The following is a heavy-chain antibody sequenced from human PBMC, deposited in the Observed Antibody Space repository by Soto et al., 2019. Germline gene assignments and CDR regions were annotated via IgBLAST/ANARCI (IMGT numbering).Heavy chain of an antibody. D-gene: IGHD4-17*01. CDR3: ARVRTHAFDI. Sequence: EVQLVESGGGLVKPGGSLRLSCAASGFTFSSYSMNWVRQAPGKGLEWVSSISSSSSYIYYADSVKGRFTISRDNAKNSLYLQMTSLRAEDTAVYYCARVRTHAFDIWGQGTMVTVSS. V-gene: IGHV3-21*01. CDR2: ISSSSSYI. J-gene: IGHJ3*02. CDR1: GFTFSSYS.